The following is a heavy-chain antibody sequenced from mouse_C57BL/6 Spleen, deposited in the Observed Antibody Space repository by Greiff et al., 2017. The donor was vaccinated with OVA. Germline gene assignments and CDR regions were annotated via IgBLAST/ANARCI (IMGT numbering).Heavy chain of an antibody. Sequence: EVQLVESGGGLVQPGGSLSLSCAASGFTFTDYYLSWVRQPPGKALAWLGFIRNKATGYPTEYSASVKGRFTISRDNSQSILYLQMNALRAEDSATYYCARSPPLGYYFDYWGQGTTLTVSS. CDR1: GFTFTDYY. D-gene: IGHD3-3*01. CDR3: ARSPPLGYYFDY. J-gene: IGHJ2*01. CDR2: IRNKATGYPT. V-gene: IGHV7-3*01.